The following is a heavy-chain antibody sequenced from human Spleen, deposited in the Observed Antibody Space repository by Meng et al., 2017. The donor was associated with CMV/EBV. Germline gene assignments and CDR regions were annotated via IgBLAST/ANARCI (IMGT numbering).Heavy chain of an antibody. V-gene: IGHV3-48*01. CDR1: GFTFSSYS. CDR3: ARDARRQDIVVVPAANGYYYYGMDV. J-gene: IGHJ6*02. D-gene: IGHD2-2*01. Sequence: GESLKISCEASGFTFSSYSMNWVRQAPGKGLEWISYISSGSSILYYAGSVKGRFTISRDNAKNSLYLQMNSLRAEDTAVYYCARDARRQDIVVVPAANGYYYYGMDVWGQGTTVTVSS. CDR2: ISSGSSIL.